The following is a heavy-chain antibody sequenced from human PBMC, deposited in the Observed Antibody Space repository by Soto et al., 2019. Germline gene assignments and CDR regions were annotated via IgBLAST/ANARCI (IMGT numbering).Heavy chain of an antibody. CDR2: ISSSSSYI. D-gene: IGHD3-10*01. J-gene: IGHJ6*02. Sequence: PGGSLRLSCAASGFTFSSYSVNWVRQAPGKGLEWVSSISSSSSYIYYADSVKGRFTISRDNAKNSLYLQMNSLRAEDTAVYYCARQYYYGSGSSYYYGMDVWGQGTTVTVSS. CDR3: ARQYYYGSGSSYYYGMDV. CDR1: GFTFSSYS. V-gene: IGHV3-21*01.